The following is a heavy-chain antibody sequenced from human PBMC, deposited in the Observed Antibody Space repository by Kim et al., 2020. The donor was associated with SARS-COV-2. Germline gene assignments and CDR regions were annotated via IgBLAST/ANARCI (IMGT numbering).Heavy chain of an antibody. Sequence: GNTNYAQKLQGRVTMTTDTSTSTAYMELRSLRSDDTAVYYCARDRDIFDPWGQGTLVTVSS. D-gene: IGHD3-10*01. V-gene: IGHV1-18*01. J-gene: IGHJ5*02. CDR3: ARDRDIFDP. CDR2: GNT.